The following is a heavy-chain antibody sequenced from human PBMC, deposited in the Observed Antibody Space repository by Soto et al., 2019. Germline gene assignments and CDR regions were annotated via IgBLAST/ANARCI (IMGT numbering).Heavy chain of an antibody. J-gene: IGHJ4*02. CDR3: ATTSGSFPY. CDR2: IYLSGRT. D-gene: IGHD1-26*01. Sequence: SETLSLTCAVSGYSISSGYSWGWIRQPPGKGLEWIGSIYLSGRTFYNQSLKGRLSLSLHTSKNQFSLKLTSVTAADTALYFCATTSGSFPYWGQGTLVTVSS. CDR1: GYSISSGYS. V-gene: IGHV4-38-2*01.